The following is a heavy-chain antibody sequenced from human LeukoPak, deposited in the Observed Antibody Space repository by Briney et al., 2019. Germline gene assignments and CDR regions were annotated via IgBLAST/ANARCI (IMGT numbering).Heavy chain of an antibody. V-gene: IGHV1-69*05. D-gene: IGHD2-8*01. CDR2: IIPIFGTA. Sequence: SVKVSWKASGGTLNNYSISWVRQAPGQGLEWMGGIIPIFGTANYAQKFQGRVTITTDESTSTAYMELRSLGSEDTAVYYCARGNSRWSTPTSSYYYRMDVWGQGTTVAVSS. CDR3: ARGNSRWSTPTSSYYYRMDV. J-gene: IGHJ6*02. CDR1: GGTLNNYS.